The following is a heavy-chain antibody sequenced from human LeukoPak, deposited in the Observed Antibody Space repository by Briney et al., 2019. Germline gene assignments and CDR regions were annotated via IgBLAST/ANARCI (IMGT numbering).Heavy chain of an antibody. CDR2: IYYSGST. Sequence: SETLSLTCTVSCGSISSYYWSWIRQPPGKGLEWIGSIYYSGSTYYNPSLKSRVTISVDTSKNQFSLKLSSVTAADTAVYYCAREPTDCSGGSCYSGYYYYYYMDVWGKGTTVTVSS. J-gene: IGHJ6*03. CDR1: CGSISSYY. V-gene: IGHV4-39*07. CDR3: AREPTDCSGGSCYSGYYYYYYMDV. D-gene: IGHD2-15*01.